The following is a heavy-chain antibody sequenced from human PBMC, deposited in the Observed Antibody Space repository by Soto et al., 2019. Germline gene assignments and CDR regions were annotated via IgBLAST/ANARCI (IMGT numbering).Heavy chain of an antibody. Sequence: LSLTCTVSGGSISSYYWSWIRQPPGKGLEWIGYIYYSGSTNYNPSLKSRVTISVDTSENQFSLKLSSVTAADTAVYYCARVGRGIAARHSNWFDPWGQGTLVTVSS. V-gene: IGHV4-59*01. CDR3: ARVGRGIAARHSNWFDP. D-gene: IGHD6-6*01. CDR2: IYYSGST. J-gene: IGHJ5*02. CDR1: GGSISSYY.